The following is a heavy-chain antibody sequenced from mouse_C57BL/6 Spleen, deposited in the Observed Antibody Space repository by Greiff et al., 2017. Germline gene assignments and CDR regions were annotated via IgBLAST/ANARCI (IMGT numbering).Heavy chain of an antibody. V-gene: IGHV1-82*01. Sequence: VQLQQSGPELVKPGASVKISCKASGYAFSSSWMNWVKQRPGKGLEWIGRIYPGDGDTNYNGKFKGKATLTADKSSSTAYMQLSSLTSEDSAVYCCARALGFDYWGQGTTLTVSS. J-gene: IGHJ2*01. CDR3: ARALGFDY. CDR1: GYAFSSSW. D-gene: IGHD4-1*01. CDR2: IYPGDGDT.